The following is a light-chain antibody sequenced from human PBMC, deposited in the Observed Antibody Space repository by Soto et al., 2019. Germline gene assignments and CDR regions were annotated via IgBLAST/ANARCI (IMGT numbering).Light chain of an antibody. Sequence: EIVLTQSPGTLSLSPGERASLSCRASQSVAKNYLAWYQQKPGPALRLLISDASSRATGIPDRFSGSGSGTDFTLTISRLEAEDFAVYFCQQYATSPLTFGGGTKVEIK. J-gene: IGKJ4*02. CDR3: QQYATSPLT. V-gene: IGKV3-20*01. CDR2: DAS. CDR1: QSVAKNY.